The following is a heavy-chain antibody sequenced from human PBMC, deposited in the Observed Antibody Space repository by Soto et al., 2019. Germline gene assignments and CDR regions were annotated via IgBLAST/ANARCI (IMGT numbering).Heavy chain of an antibody. CDR1: GYTLTYRY. V-gene: IGHV1-45*02. J-gene: IGHJ3*02. CDR3: ARLAEGDGVDI. Sequence: QMQLVQSGAEVKKTGSSVKVSCTASGYTLTYRYLHWVRRAPGQALEWMGWITPFNGNTNYAQKFQDRVSLTSDKSMRTAYMELSSLRSEDTAMYYCARLAEGDGVDIWGQGTMVTVSS. CDR2: ITPFNGNT.